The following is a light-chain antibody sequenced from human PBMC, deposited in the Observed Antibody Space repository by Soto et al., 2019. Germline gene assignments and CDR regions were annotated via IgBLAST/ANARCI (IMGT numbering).Light chain of an antibody. Sequence: EIVLMQSPGTLSLSPGERATLSCRASQSVSSSYLAWYQQKPGQAPRLLIYGASSRATGIPDRFSRSGSGTDFTLTISRLEPEDFAVYYCQQYGSSPMYTFGQGTKLEIK. V-gene: IGKV3-20*01. CDR1: QSVSSSY. CDR3: QQYGSSPMYT. CDR2: GAS. J-gene: IGKJ2*01.